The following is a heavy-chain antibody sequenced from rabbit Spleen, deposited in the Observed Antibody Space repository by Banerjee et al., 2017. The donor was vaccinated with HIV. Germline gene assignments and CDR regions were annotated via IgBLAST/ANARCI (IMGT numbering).Heavy chain of an antibody. Sequence: EQLEESGGGLVKPEGSLTLTCTASGVSFTSNYYMCWVRQAPGKGLEWIACIDTGSSGFTYFASWAKGRFTISKTSSTTVTLQVTSLTAADTATYFCARDTSSSFSSYGMDLWGPGTLVTVS. D-gene: IGHD1-1*01. CDR2: IDTGSSGFT. CDR1: GVSFTSNYY. CDR3: ARDTSSSFSSYGMDL. V-gene: IGHV1S45*01. J-gene: IGHJ6*01.